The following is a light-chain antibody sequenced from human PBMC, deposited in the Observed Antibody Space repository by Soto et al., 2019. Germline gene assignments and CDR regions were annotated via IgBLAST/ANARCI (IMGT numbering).Light chain of an antibody. CDR2: GAS. V-gene: IGKV3-15*01. Sequence: EIVMTQSPDTLSVSPGERATLSCRASQSVGNNLAWYQQQPGQAPRLLIHGASTRATGVPGRLSGSGSGTACTLTIASLQSEAFAVYYCQQYHDWPPLTFGGETKVEIK. CDR1: QSVGNN. CDR3: QQYHDWPPLT. J-gene: IGKJ4*01.